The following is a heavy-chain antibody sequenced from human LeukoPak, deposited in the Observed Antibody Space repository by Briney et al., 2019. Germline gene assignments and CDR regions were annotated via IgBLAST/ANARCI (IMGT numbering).Heavy chain of an antibody. Sequence: SVKVSCKASGGTFSSYAISWVRQAPGQGLEWMGRITPILGIANYAQKFQGRVTITADKSTSTAYMELSSLRSEDTAVYYCASPPPGGYGDYFDYWGQGTLVTVSS. CDR2: ITPILGIA. CDR1: GGTFSSYA. V-gene: IGHV1-69*04. D-gene: IGHD4-17*01. CDR3: ASPPPGGYGDYFDY. J-gene: IGHJ4*02.